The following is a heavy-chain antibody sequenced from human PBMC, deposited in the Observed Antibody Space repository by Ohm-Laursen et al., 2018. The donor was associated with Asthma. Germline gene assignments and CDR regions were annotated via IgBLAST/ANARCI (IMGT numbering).Heavy chain of an antibody. CDR3: ARRDFSGGDPSAAFDI. D-gene: IGHD2-21*02. CDR2: ITGGGST. Sequence: SLRLSCAASGFTFSSYAMSWVRQAPGKGLEWVSAITGGGSTAYADSVKGRFTISRDNSRNTLYLQMNSLRAEDTAVYYCARRDFSGGDPSAAFDIWGQGTMVTVSS. J-gene: IGHJ3*02. V-gene: IGHV3-23*01. CDR1: GFTFSSYA.